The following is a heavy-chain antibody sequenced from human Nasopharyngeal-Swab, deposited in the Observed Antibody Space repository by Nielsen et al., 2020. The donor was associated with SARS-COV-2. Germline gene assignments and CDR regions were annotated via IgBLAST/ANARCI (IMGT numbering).Heavy chain of an antibody. Sequence: GESLKISCATSGFTFSNYWMHWVRQAPGKGLEWVARIDMRGRTTTHADSVKGRFTISRDNAKNTLSLQMNSLTPADTAVYFCVRGPVEGATGYFQFWGQGTPVTVSS. CDR1: GFTFSNYW. J-gene: IGHJ1*01. CDR3: VRGPVEGATGYFQF. D-gene: IGHD1-26*01. V-gene: IGHV3-74*03. CDR2: IDMRGRTT.